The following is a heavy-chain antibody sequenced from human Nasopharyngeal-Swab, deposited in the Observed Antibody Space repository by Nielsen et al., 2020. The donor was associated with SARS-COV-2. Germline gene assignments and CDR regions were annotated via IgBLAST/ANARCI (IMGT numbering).Heavy chain of an antibody. CDR2: ILQSGSA. CDR1: GGSISSSNW. J-gene: IGHJ4*02. Sequence: SETLSLTCAVSGGSISSSNWWGWVRQPPGKGLEWIGEILQSGSANYNPSLKSRVTISVDRSKNQLSLDMSSVTAADTAVYYCARYCDTATCWGVFDYWGQGTLVSGSS. D-gene: IGHD3-22*01. V-gene: IGHV4-4*02. CDR3: ARYCDTATCWGVFDY.